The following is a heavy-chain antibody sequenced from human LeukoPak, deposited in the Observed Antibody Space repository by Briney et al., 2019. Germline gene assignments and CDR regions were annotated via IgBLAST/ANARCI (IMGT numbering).Heavy chain of an antibody. CDR2: VSGNGGNT. J-gene: IGHJ4*02. D-gene: IGHD6-19*01. V-gene: IGHV3-23*01. Sequence: GGSLRLSCAASGFTFSSYAMSWVRQAPGKGLEWVSAVSGNGGNTYYTDSVKGRFTISRDNSKNTLYLQMNSLRAEDTAVYHCAKPPCGWTRGGFDYWGQGTLVTVSS. CDR1: GFTFSSYA. CDR3: AKPPCGWTRGGFDY.